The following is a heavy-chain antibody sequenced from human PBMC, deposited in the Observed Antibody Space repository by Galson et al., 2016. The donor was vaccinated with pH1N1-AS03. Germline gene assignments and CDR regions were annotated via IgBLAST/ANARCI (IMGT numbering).Heavy chain of an antibody. CDR3: ARNGVLTGYRATGRERVDY. J-gene: IGHJ4*02. Sequence: SETLSLTCTVSGDSVSGGTYYWNWIRQPPGKGLEWIGYIYYTGITNYNPSLESRLTISIDRSKNQISLTLGSVTAADTAMYYCARNGVLTGYRATGRERVDYWGQGTLVIVSS. CDR2: IYYTGIT. D-gene: IGHD3-9*01. V-gene: IGHV4-61*01. CDR1: GDSVSGGTYY.